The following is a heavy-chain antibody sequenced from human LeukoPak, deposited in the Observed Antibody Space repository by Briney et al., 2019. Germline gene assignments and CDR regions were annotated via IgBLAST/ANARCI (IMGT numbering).Heavy chain of an antibody. CDR3: AYSGSYGHLGY. Sequence: SETLSLTCTVSGGSISSNAYYWAWIRQPPGKGLEWIGSIYSSVSTYYNPSLKSRVTISVDTSKNQFSLRLSSVTATDTALYYCAYSGSYGHLGYWGQGIPVTVSS. D-gene: IGHD1-26*01. J-gene: IGHJ4*02. CDR1: GGSISSNAYY. CDR2: IYSSVST. V-gene: IGHV4-39*01.